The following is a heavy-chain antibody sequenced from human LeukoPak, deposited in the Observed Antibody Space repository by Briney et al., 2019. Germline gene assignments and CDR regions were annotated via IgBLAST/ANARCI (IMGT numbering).Heavy chain of an antibody. Sequence: GGSLRLSCAASGFTFSSYSMNWVRQAPGKGLEWVSYISSSSSTIYYADSVKGRFTISRDNAKNSLYLQMNSPRAEDTAVYYCARGGEDGNYWGQGTLVTVSS. V-gene: IGHV3-48*01. CDR2: ISSSSSTI. CDR3: ARGGEDGNY. J-gene: IGHJ4*02. CDR1: GFTFSSYS. D-gene: IGHD3-10*01.